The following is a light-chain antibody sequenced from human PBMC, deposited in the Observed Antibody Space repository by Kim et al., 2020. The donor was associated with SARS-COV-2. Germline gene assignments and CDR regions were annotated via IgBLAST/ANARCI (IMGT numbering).Light chain of an antibody. CDR1: QDVSKY. Sequence: SVSVVDRVTITCQASQDVSKYLNWYQQKPGKAPKLLIYDASNLETGVPSRFSGSGSGTDFTFTISSLQPDDIATYNCQQYRTLPLTFGGGTKVEI. J-gene: IGKJ4*01. V-gene: IGKV1-33*01. CDR3: QQYRTLPLT. CDR2: DAS.